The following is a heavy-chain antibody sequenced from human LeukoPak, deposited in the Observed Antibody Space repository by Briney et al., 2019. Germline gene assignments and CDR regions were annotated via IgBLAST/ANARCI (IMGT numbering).Heavy chain of an antibody. CDR3: TRRHYGDYVVDS. D-gene: IGHD4-17*01. Sequence: GGSLKLSCATSGFTFNGSALHWVRQASGQGLEWVGRIRSKAHRYATAYAASVRGRFTVSRDESKNMAYLQMNSLKTEDTAIYYCTRRHYGDYVVDSWGQGTLVTVSS. V-gene: IGHV3-73*01. CDR1: GFTFNGSA. CDR2: IRSKAHRYAT. J-gene: IGHJ5*02.